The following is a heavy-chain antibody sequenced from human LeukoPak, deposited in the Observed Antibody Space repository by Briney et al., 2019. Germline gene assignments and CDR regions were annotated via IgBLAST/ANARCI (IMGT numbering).Heavy chain of an antibody. CDR2: IYYSGST. J-gene: IGHJ6*02. CDR1: GGSISSSSYY. CDR3: ARDRSNYLGGYYYYGMDV. V-gene: IGHV4-39*02. Sequence: SETLSLTCTVSGGSISSSSYYWGWIRQPPGKGLEWVGSIYYSGSTYYNPSLKSRVTISVDTSKNQFSLKLSSVTAADTAVYYCARDRSNYLGGYYYYGMDVWGQGTTVTVSS. D-gene: IGHD4-11*01.